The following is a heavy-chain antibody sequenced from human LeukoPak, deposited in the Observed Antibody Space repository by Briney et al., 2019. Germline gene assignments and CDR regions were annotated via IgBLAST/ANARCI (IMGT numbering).Heavy chain of an antibody. CDR1: GFTFSSYS. CDR3: AKDYYNLGKYYMDV. Sequence: GGSLRLSCAASGFTFSSYSMNWVRQAPGKGLEWVSLISASGDITYYADSVKGRFTISRDNSKNSLYLQMNSLRAEDTALYYCAKDYYNLGKYYMDVWGKGTTVTVSS. CDR2: ISASGDIT. J-gene: IGHJ6*03. V-gene: IGHV3-23*01. D-gene: IGHD3-10*01.